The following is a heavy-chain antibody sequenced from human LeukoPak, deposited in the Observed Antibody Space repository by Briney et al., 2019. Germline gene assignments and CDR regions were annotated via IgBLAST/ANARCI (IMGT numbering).Heavy chain of an antibody. V-gene: IGHV1-69*05. CDR1: GGTFSSYA. D-gene: IGHD2-2*02. CDR2: IIPLFGPS. J-gene: IGHJ3*01. Sequence: ASVKVSCKASGGTFSSYAISWVRQAPGQGPEWMGRIIPLFGPSDYAQKFQGRVTITTDESTTTAYMELSGLRPEDTAVYYCARIGYCSGTTCYTTAYDVWGQGTLVIVSS. CDR3: ARIGYCSGTTCYTTAYDV.